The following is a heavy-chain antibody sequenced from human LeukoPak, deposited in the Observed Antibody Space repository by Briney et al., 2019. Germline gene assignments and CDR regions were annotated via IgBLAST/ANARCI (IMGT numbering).Heavy chain of an antibody. CDR2: IWYDGSDK. CDR3: ARDSEWAYLLQYYFDY. D-gene: IGHD1-26*01. V-gene: IGHV3-33*01. Sequence: GGSLRLSCAASGLTFSSYGMHWVRQAPGKGLEWVAVIWYDGSDKFYADSVKGRFTISRDNSKNTLYLQMNSLRAEDTAVYYCARDSEWAYLLQYYFDYWGQGTLVTVSS. J-gene: IGHJ4*02. CDR1: GLTFSSYG.